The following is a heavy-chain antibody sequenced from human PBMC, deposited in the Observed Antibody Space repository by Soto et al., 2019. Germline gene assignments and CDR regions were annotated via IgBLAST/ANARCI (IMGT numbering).Heavy chain of an antibody. CDR1: GGSISSSSYY. Sequence: SETLSLTCTVSGGSISSSSYYWGWIRQSPGKGLEWIGSIYYSGSTYYNPSLKSRVTISVDTSKNQFSLKLSSVTAADTAVYYCARRGYSSSSWFDPWGQGTLVTVSS. V-gene: IGHV4-39*01. D-gene: IGHD6-6*01. CDR3: ARRGYSSSSWFDP. CDR2: IYYSGST. J-gene: IGHJ5*02.